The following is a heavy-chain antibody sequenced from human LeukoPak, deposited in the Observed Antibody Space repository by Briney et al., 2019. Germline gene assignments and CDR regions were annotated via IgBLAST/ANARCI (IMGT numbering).Heavy chain of an antibody. CDR1: GDSIGTSGYY. J-gene: IGHJ5*02. D-gene: IGHD3-16*01. CDR3: ARIIIYDNVSP. Sequence: PSETLSLTCTVSGDSIGTSGYYWGWIRQPPGKGLEWIGSISYSGSTYYNPSLKSRVTISVDTSKTHFSPKLISLSAADTAVYYCARIIIYDNVSPWGQGTLVTVSS. CDR2: ISYSGST. V-gene: IGHV4-39*02.